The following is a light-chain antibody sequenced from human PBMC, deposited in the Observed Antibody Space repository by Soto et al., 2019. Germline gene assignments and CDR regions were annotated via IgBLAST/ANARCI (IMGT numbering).Light chain of an antibody. Sequence: EIVMMHSPATLSVSPGERATLSCRASQSVSNNLAWYQQKPGQAPRLLIYGASTRATAIPARFSGSGSGTEFTLTISSLQSEDFAVYFCQQYDNWPYTFGQGTKVDIK. CDR1: QSVSNN. V-gene: IGKV3-15*01. J-gene: IGKJ2*01. CDR2: GAS. CDR3: QQYDNWPYT.